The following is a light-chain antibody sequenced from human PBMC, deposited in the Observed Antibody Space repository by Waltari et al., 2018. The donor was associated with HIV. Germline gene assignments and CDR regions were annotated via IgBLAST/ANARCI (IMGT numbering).Light chain of an antibody. J-gene: IGLJ3*02. CDR1: SSTVGAAYA. V-gene: IGLV1-40*01. CDR3: QSYDNSLGGSV. Sequence: QSVVTQPPSVSGAPGQRVTISCTGTSSTVGAAYAVPWDLQLPGTAPKPLIYGNTNRPSGVPDLFSGSKSGTSASLAITGLQAEDEADYYCQSYDNSLGGSVFGGGTKLTVL. CDR2: GNT.